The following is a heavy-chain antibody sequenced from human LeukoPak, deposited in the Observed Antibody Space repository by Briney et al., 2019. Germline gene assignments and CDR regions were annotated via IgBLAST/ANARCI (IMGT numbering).Heavy chain of an antibody. CDR2: IKQDGSEK. D-gene: IGHD3-10*01. CDR3: ARQSYYYGSGSSNFDY. V-gene: IGHV3-7*01. CDR1: GFTFSSYW. J-gene: IGHJ4*02. Sequence: GGSLRLSCAASGFTFSSYWMSWVPQAPGKGLEWVANIKQDGSEKYYVDSVKGRFTISRDNAKNSLYLQMNSLRAEDTAVYYCARQSYYYGSGSSNFDYWGQGTLVTVSS.